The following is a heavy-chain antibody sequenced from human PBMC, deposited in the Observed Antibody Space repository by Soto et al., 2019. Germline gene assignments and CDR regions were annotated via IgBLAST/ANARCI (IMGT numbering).Heavy chain of an antibody. CDR3: AKGTYRDYVYWDHAFDI. CDR1: GFTFSSYA. CDR2: ISGSGSRT. D-gene: IGHD4-17*01. V-gene: IGHV3-23*01. Sequence: GGSLRLSCAASGFTFSSYAMSWVRQAPGKGLEWVSAISGSGSRTYYADSVKGRFTFSRDNSKKTLYLQMNSLRAEDTAVYFCAKGTYRDYVYWDHAFDIWGQGTMVIVSS. J-gene: IGHJ3*02.